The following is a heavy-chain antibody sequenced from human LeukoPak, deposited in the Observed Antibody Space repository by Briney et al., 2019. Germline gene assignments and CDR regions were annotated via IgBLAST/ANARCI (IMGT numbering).Heavy chain of an antibody. Sequence: PSETLSLTCTVSGDSISRSSNYWGWIRQPPGKGLEWIGSIYYSGSTYYNPSLKSRVTISVDTSKNQFSLKLSSVTAADTAVYYCARTLDTGGYYNYWGQGTLVTVSS. J-gene: IGHJ4*02. CDR2: IYYSGST. D-gene: IGHD1-26*01. V-gene: IGHV4-39*01. CDR1: GDSISRSSNY. CDR3: ARTLDTGGYYNY.